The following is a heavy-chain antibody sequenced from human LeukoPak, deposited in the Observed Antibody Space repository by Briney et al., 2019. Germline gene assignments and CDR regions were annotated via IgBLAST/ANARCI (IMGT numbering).Heavy chain of an antibody. CDR3: ARDGDTYGYYYYGLDV. CDR1: GYTXTGYY. V-gene: IGHV1-2*02. J-gene: IGHJ6*02. D-gene: IGHD5-18*01. Sequence: ASVKVSCKASGYTXTGYYMHGVRQAPGQGLEWMGWINPNSGGTKYAQTFKGRVTMTRDTSISTAYMELSSLRSDDTAVYYCARDGDTYGYYYYGLDVWGQGTTVTDSS. CDR2: INPNSGGT.